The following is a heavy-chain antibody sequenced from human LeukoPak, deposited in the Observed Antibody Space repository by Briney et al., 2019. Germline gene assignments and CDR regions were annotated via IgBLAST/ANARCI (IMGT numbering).Heavy chain of an antibody. CDR3: ARWSSTSCYCFDY. CDR1: GYSFTSYW. Sequence: GESLKVSCKGSGYSFTSYWIGWVRQMPGKGLEWMGIIYPGDSDTRYSPSFQGQVTISADKSISTAYLQWSSLKASDTAMYYCARWSSTSCYCFDYWGQGTLATVSS. V-gene: IGHV5-51*01. CDR2: IYPGDSDT. J-gene: IGHJ4*02. D-gene: IGHD2-2*01.